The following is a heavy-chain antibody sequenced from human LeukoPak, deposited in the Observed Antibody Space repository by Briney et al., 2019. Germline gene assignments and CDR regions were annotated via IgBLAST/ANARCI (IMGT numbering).Heavy chain of an antibody. CDR3: ARGSGYSRFDY. V-gene: IGHV2-70*04. D-gene: IGHD3-22*01. CDR1: WFSLTTPGMR. J-gene: IGHJ4*02. Sequence: SAPTLANPTQLLTLTCTFFWFSLTTPGMRVMCIRQPPGQALEWLARIDWDDDNFYSASLKPRLTISRDTYKNQVVLTMTNMDPADTATYYCARGSGYSRFDYCGQGTLVTVSS. CDR2: IDWDDDN.